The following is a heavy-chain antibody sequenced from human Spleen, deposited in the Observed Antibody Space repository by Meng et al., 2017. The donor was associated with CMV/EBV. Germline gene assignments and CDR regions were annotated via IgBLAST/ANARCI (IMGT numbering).Heavy chain of an antibody. CDR1: GYTFTGYY. D-gene: IGHD6-19*01. J-gene: IGHJ6*02. CDR2: INPNSGGT. CDR3: ARDTTGSGWYYYYYGMDV. V-gene: IGHV1-2*02. Sequence: ASVKVSCKASGYTFTGYYMHWVRQAPGQGLEWMGWINPNSGGTNYAQKFQGRVTMTRDTSISTAYMELSRLRSDDTAVYYCARDTTGSGWYYYYYGMDVWGQGTTVTVSS.